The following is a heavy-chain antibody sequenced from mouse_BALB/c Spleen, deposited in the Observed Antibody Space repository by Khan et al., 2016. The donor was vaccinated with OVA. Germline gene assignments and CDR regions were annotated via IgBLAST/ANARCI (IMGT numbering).Heavy chain of an antibody. Sequence: EVELVESGGGLVKPGGSLKLSCAASGFPFSTYTMSWVRQTPEKRLEWVATISSGSTYTYYPDSVKGRFPISRDNAKNTLYLQMSSLKSADTALYYCTRDGNYAHWYFDVWGAGTTVTVSS. V-gene: IGHV5-6-4*01. CDR3: TRDGNYAHWYFDV. CDR2: ISSGSTYT. D-gene: IGHD2-1*01. CDR1: GFPFSTYT. J-gene: IGHJ1*01.